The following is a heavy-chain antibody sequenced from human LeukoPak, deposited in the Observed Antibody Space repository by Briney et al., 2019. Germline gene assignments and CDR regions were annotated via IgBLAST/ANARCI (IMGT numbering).Heavy chain of an antibody. CDR3: TRVITGTTQVPFDY. Sequence: GGPLRLSCTASGFTFGGYAMSWFRQAPGKGLEWVGFIRSKAYGGTTEYAASVKGRFTISRDDSKSIAYLQMNSLKTEDTAVYYCTRVITGTTQVPFDYWGQGTLVTVSS. CDR1: GFTFGGYA. V-gene: IGHV3-49*03. J-gene: IGHJ4*02. D-gene: IGHD1-7*01. CDR2: IRSKAYGGTT.